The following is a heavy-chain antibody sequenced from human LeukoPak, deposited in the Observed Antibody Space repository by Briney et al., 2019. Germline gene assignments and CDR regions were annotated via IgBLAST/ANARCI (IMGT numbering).Heavy chain of an antibody. V-gene: IGHV3-21*01. CDR1: GFTFSSYS. D-gene: IGHD2-2*01. J-gene: IGHJ4*02. CDR3: ARDTRSFRVPAAYDY. Sequence: GGSLRLSCAASGFTFSSYSMNWVRQAPGKGLEWVSSISSSSSYIYYADSVKGRFTISRDNAKNSLYLQMNSLRAEDTAVYYCARDTRSFRVPAAYDYWGQGTLVTVSP. CDR2: ISSSSSYI.